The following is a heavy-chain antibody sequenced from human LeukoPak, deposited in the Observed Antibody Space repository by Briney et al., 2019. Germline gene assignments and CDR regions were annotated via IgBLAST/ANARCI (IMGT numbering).Heavy chain of an antibody. J-gene: IGHJ6*02. CDR3: ARHICSSTSCYFGYYYGMDV. Sequence: PSETLSLTCTVSGGSISSYYWSWIRQPPGKGLEWIGYIYYSGSTNYNPSLKSRVTISVDTSKNQFSLKLSSVTAADTAVYYCARHICSSTSCYFGYYYGMDVWGQGTTVTVSS. CDR1: GGSISSYY. V-gene: IGHV4-59*08. CDR2: IYYSGST. D-gene: IGHD2-2*01.